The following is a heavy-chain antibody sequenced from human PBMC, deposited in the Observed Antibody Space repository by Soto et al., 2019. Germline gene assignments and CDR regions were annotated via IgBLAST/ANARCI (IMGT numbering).Heavy chain of an antibody. J-gene: IGHJ4*02. D-gene: IGHD3-16*01. CDR3: AKDGDKDYDFDY. CDR1: GFTFSSYA. Sequence: PGGSLRLSCAASGFTFSSYAMSWVRQAPGKGLEWVSAISGSGGSTYSADSVKGMFTISRDNSKKTLYLQMNSLRAEDTAVYYCAKDGDKDYDFDYWGQGTLVTVSS. V-gene: IGHV3-23*01. CDR2: ISGSGGST.